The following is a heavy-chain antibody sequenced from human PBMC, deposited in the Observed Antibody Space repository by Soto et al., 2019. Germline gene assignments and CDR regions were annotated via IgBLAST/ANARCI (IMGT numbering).Heavy chain of an antibody. J-gene: IGHJ5*02. V-gene: IGHV4-34*01. D-gene: IGHD1-26*01. CDR2: INHSGST. CDR3: ARAPWELPHNWFDP. CDR1: CGSFSGYY. Sequence: SETLSLTCAVYCGSFSGYYWSWIRQPPGKGLEWIGEINHSGSTNYNPSLKSRVTISVDTSKNQFSLKLSSVTAADTAVYYCARAPWELPHNWFDPRGQGTLVTVSS.